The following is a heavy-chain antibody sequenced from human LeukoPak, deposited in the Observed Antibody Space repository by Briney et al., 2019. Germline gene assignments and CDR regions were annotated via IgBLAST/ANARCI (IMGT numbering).Heavy chain of an antibody. CDR2: TYYRSEWYY. CDR3: ARDSGWRAARRVRWFDP. CDR1: GDSVSSNTAS. Sequence: SQTLSLTCAISGDSVSSNTASWNWIRQSPSRGLEWLGRTYYRSEWYYDYAVSVKSRITINPDTSKNQFSLQLNSVTPEDTAVYYCARDSGWRAARRVRWFDPWGQGTLVTVSS. J-gene: IGHJ5*02. V-gene: IGHV6-1*01. D-gene: IGHD6-6*01.